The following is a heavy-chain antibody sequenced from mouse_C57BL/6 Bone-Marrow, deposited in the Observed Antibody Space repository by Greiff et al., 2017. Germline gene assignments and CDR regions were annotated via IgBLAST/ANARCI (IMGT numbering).Heavy chain of an antibody. D-gene: IGHD2-4*01. J-gene: IGHJ3*01. CDR2: IDPETGGT. CDR1: GYTFTDYE. V-gene: IGHV1-15*01. Sequence: QVQLQQSGAELVRPGASVTLSCKASGYTFTDYEMHWVKQTPVHGLEWIGAIDPETGGTAYNQKFKGKAILTADKSSSTAYMELRSLTSEDSAVYYCTNYEGFRFAYWGQGTLVTVSA. CDR3: TNYEGFRFAY.